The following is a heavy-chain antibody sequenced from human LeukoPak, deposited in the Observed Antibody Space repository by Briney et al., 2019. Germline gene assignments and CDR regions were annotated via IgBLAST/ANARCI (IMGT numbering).Heavy chain of an antibody. V-gene: IGHV4-4*07. CDR3: ARENSGSYREFDY. J-gene: IGHJ4*02. Sequence: TSETLSLTCTVSGGSISCYYWSWIRQPAGKGLEWIGRIYTSGSTNYNASLKSRVSMSVDTSKNQFSLKLSSVTAADTAVFYCARENSGSYREFDYWGQGTLVTVSS. D-gene: IGHD1-26*01. CDR2: IYTSGST. CDR1: GGSISCYY.